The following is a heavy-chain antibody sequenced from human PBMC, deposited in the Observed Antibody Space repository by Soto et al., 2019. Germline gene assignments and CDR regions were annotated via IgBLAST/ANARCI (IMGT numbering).Heavy chain of an antibody. CDR2: VSAFNGDR. J-gene: IGHJ4*02. V-gene: IGHV1-18*01. D-gene: IGHD1-26*01. CDR1: GYTFRNYG. CDR3: ARTPGSGSYSSF. Sequence: QVQLVQSGAEVKKPGASMKVSCRASGYTFRNYGVTWVRQAPGQGLEGMGWVSAFNGDRNYAQKFQGRVTMTTDTSTSPAYMELRSLRSDDTAVYYCARTPGSGSYSSFWGQGTLVTVSA.